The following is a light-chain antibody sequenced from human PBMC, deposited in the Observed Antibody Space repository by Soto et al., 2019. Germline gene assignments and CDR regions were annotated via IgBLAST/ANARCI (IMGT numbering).Light chain of an antibody. Sequence: QSVLTQPPSVFAAPGQKVTVSCSGSRSNIGNNYVSWYQHLPGTAPKLLIYDNDKRPSGIPDRFSASKSGTSATLGITGLQTGDEADYYCEAWDSSLSAGVFGGGTKLTVL. J-gene: IGLJ3*02. CDR3: EAWDSSLSAGV. CDR2: DND. CDR1: RSNIGNNY. V-gene: IGLV1-51*01.